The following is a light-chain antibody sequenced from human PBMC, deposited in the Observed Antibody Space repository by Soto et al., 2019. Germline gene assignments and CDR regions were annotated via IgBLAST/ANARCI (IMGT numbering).Light chain of an antibody. CDR3: QQYNNWPRT. Sequence: EIVMTQSPATLSVSPGERATLSCRASQSVSSNLVWYQQKPGQAPSLLIYGASTRATGIPARFSGSGSGTEFTLTISSLQSEDFAVYYCQQYNNWPRTFGQGTKVEI. V-gene: IGKV3-15*01. CDR2: GAS. CDR1: QSVSSN. J-gene: IGKJ1*01.